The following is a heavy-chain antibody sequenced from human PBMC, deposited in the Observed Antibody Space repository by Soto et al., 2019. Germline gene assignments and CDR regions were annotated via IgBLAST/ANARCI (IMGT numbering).Heavy chain of an antibody. D-gene: IGHD6-13*01. Sequence: QVQLQESGPGLVKPSETLSLTCTVSGGSISSYYWSWIRQPAGKGLEWIGRIYTSGSTNYNPSLKSRVTMTVDTSKNQFSLKLSSVTAADTAAYYCARGAAAGTPDAFDIWGQGTMVTVSS. CDR2: IYTSGST. CDR1: GGSISSYY. J-gene: IGHJ3*02. V-gene: IGHV4-4*07. CDR3: ARGAAAGTPDAFDI.